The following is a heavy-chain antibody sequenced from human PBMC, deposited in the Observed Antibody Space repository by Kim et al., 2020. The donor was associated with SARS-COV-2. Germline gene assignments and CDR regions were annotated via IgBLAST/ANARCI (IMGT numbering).Heavy chain of an antibody. V-gene: IGHV4-39*01. Sequence: SETLSLTCTVSGGSITTSSYQWAWIRQSPRRGLEWIGSFYSSGPTSYNPSLNSRVTISADTSGNQFFLNLTSVTAADTAVYYCARKGAGWTFTYYYGMDGWGQGTTVSVSS. D-gene: IGHD6-19*01. CDR2: FYSSGPT. CDR3: ARKGAGWTFTYYYGMDG. J-gene: IGHJ6*02. CDR1: GGSITTSSYQ.